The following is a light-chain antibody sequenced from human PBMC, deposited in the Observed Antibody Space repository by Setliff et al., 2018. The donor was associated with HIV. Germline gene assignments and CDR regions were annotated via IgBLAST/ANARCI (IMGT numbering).Light chain of an antibody. V-gene: IGLV2-14*03. Sequence: SVLIQPASVSGSPGQSITISCTGTSSDVGGYNYVSWYQQHPGKAPKLMIYDVSNRPSGVSNRFSGSKSGNTASLTISGLQAEDEADYYCSSYTSSSILYVFGTGTKV. CDR1: SSDVGGYNY. CDR3: SSYTSSSILYV. CDR2: DVS. J-gene: IGLJ1*01.